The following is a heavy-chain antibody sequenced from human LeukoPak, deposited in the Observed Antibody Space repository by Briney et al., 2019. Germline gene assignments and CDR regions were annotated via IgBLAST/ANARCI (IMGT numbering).Heavy chain of an antibody. V-gene: IGHV4-34*01. CDR2: INHSGST. Sequence: SETLSLTCAVYGGSFSGYYWSWIRQPPGEGLEWIGEINHSGSTNYNPSLKSRVTISVDTSKNQFSLKLSSVTAADTAVYYCARRLMVRGVICFDPWGQGTLVTVSS. CDR3: ARRLMVRGVICFDP. J-gene: IGHJ5*02. CDR1: GGSFSGYY. D-gene: IGHD3-10*01.